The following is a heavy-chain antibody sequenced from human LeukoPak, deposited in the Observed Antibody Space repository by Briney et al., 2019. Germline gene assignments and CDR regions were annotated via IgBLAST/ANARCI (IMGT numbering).Heavy chain of an antibody. J-gene: IGHJ4*02. CDR3: AKDWTVVRDFDY. V-gene: IGHV3-30*02. D-gene: IGHD4-23*01. CDR2: IRYDGSNK. CDR1: GFIFTNYG. Sequence: PGGSLRLSCAASGFIFTNYGMNWVRQAPGKGLEWVAFIRYDGSNKYYADSVKGRFTISRDNSKNTLYLQMSSLRAEDTAVYYCAKDWTVVRDFDYRGQGTLVTVSS.